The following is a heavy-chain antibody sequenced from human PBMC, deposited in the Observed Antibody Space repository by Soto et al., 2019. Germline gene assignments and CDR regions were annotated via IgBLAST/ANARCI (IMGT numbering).Heavy chain of an antibody. D-gene: IGHD6-13*01. Sequence: SETLSLTCSVSGGSISSSSYYWGWIRQSPGKGLEWIGSIYYSGSTHNNPSLKSRVTMSVDTYTNQFSLKLMSVTAADTAIYYCKRHEGGAAADRPLDYWGQGTLVTVSS. J-gene: IGHJ4*02. V-gene: IGHV4-39*01. CDR1: GGSISSSSYY. CDR3: KRHEGGAAADRPLDY. CDR2: IYYSGST.